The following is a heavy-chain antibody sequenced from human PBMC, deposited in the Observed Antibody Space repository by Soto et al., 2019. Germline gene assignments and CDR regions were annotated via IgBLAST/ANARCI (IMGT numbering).Heavy chain of an antibody. D-gene: IGHD6-19*01. CDR2: IYPGDSDT. CDR1: GYSFTSYW. Sequence: GESLKISCKGSGYSFTSYWIAWVRQMPGKGLECMGIIYPGDSDTRYSPSFQGQVTISADKSSAYLQWNSLEASDTAMYFCARWYSSGLYYLDYWGQGTLVTVSS. J-gene: IGHJ4*02. V-gene: IGHV5-51*01. CDR3: ARWYSSGLYYLDY.